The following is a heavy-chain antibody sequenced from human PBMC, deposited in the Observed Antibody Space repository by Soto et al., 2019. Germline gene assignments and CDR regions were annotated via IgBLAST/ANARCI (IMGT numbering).Heavy chain of an antibody. CDR1: GFTFSSYG. CDR2: ISYDGSNK. J-gene: IGHJ4*02. Sequence: GGSLRLSCAASGFTFSSYGMHWVRQAPGKGLEWVAVISYDGSNKYYADSVKGRFTVSRDNSKNTLYLQMNSLRAEDTAVYYCAKDRYYYDSSGYFDYWGQGTLVTVSS. CDR3: AKDRYYYDSSGYFDY. V-gene: IGHV3-30*18. D-gene: IGHD3-22*01.